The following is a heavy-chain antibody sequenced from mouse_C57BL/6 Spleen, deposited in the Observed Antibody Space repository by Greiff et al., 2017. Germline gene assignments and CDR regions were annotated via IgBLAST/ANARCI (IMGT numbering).Heavy chain of an antibody. V-gene: IGHV14-3*01. D-gene: IGHD2-3*01. Sequence: VQLQQSVAELVRPGASVTLSCTASGFNIKNTYMHWVKQRPEQGLEWIGRIDPANGNTKYAPKFQGQATMTADTSTNTDYLQRSSLTSEDTAIYYCARSDDGYAWFAYWGQGTLVTVSA. CDR3: ARSDDGYAWFAY. J-gene: IGHJ3*01. CDR1: GFNIKNTY. CDR2: IDPANGNT.